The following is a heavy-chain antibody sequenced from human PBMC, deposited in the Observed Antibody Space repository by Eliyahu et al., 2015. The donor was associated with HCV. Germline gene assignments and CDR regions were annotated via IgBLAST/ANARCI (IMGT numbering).Heavy chain of an antibody. CDR2: IHYSGST. Sequence: QVQLQESGPGLVKPSETLSLTCTVSXXSIXXXYWSWIRQPPGKGLEXIGYIHYSGSTNYTPSLKSRVTIXVDTSKNQFSLNLTSVTAADTAMYYCASGGGGIAVTGTGGWFDPWGQGTLVTVSS. J-gene: IGHJ5*02. CDR3: ASGGGGIAVTGTGGWFDP. D-gene: IGHD6-19*01. CDR1: XXSIXXXY. V-gene: IGHV4-59*01.